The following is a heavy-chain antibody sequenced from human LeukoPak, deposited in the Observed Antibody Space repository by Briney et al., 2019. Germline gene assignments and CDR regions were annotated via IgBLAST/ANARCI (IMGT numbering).Heavy chain of an antibody. CDR2: ISAYNGNT. CDR3: ARGLRLLLPKRMEQLANDY. V-gene: IGHV1-18*01. CDR1: GYTFTSYG. Sequence: GASVKVSCKASGYTFTSYGISWVRQAPGQGLEWMGWISAYNGNTNYAQKLQGRVTMTTDTSTSTAYMELRSLRSDDTAVYYCARGLRLLLPKRMEQLANDYWGQGTLVTVSS. D-gene: IGHD6-13*01. J-gene: IGHJ4*02.